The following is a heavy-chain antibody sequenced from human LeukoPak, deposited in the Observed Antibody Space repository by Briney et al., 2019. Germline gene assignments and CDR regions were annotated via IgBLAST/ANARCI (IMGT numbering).Heavy chain of an antibody. V-gene: IGHV4-39*01. Sequence: SETLSLTCTVSGDSISRSDYYWGWIRQPPGRGLEWIGSIYYSASAHYNPSLKSRVTISVDKSKNQFSLKLSSVTAADTAVYYCARLPVPGGRYYYMDVWGKGTTVTVSS. CDR3: ARLPVPGGRYYYMDV. CDR2: IYYSASA. D-gene: IGHD6-19*01. J-gene: IGHJ6*03. CDR1: GDSISRSDYY.